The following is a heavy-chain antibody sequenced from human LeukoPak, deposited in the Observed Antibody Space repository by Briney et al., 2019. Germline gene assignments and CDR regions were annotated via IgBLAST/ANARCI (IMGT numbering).Heavy chain of an antibody. J-gene: IGHJ4*02. D-gene: IGHD3-16*02. CDR1: GFTFTSSA. CDR2: IVVGSGNT. V-gene: IGHV1-58*02. CDR3: ARTLFMITFGGVIAGLRDY. Sequence: GASVKVSCKASGFTFTSSATQWVRQARGQRLEWIGWIVVGSGNTNYAQKFQERVTITRDMSTSTAYMELSSLRSDDTAVYYCARTLFMITFGGVIAGLRDYWGQGTLVTVSS.